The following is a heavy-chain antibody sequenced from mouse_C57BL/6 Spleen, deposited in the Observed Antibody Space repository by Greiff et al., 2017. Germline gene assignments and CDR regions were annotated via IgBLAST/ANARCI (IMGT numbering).Heavy chain of an antibody. J-gene: IGHJ3*01. CDR3: ARKGDGSPWFAY. Sequence: QVQLKQPGAELVRPGTSVQLSCKASGYTFTSYWMHWVKQRPGQGLEWIGVIDPSDSYTNYNQKFKGKATLTVDTSSSTAYMQLSSLTSEDSAVYYCARKGDGSPWFAYWGQGTLVTVSA. CDR2: IDPSDSYT. V-gene: IGHV1-59*01. D-gene: IGHD2-3*01. CDR1: GYTFTSYW.